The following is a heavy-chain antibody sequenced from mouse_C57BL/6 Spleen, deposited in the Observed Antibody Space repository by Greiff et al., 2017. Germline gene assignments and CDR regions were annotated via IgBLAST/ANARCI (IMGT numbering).Heavy chain of an antibody. CDR3: ATSYYFGSSYGAY. D-gene: IGHD1-1*01. V-gene: IGHV2-4*01. J-gene: IGHJ3*01. CDR2: IWSGGST. CDR1: GFSLTSYG. Sequence: VQLQQSGPGLVQPSQSLSITCTVSGFSLTSYGVHWVRQPPGKGLEWLGVIWSGGSTDYNAAFISSLSISKDNSKSQVFFKMNSLQADDTAIYYCATSYYFGSSYGAYWGQGTLVTVSA.